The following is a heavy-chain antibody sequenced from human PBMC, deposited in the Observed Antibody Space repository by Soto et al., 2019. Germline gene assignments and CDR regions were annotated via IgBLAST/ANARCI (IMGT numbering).Heavy chain of an antibody. Sequence: SETLSLTCVVSGGSLRSHYWSWIRQPPGQGLVWIGYIYHSGSTNHNPWSRVTMSVDTSKNQFSLKLNSVTAADTAVYYCARQVAADGPAYFDYWGQGILVTVSS. CDR1: GGSLRSHY. CDR3: ARQVAADGPAYFDY. J-gene: IGHJ4*02. CDR2: IYHSGST. D-gene: IGHD6-13*01. V-gene: IGHV4-59*08.